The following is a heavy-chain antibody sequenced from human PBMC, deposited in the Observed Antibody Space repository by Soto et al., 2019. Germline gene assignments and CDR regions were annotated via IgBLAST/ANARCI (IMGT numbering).Heavy chain of an antibody. Sequence: QVQLVQSGAEVKKPGASVKVSCKASGFTFTNHYMHWVRQAPGQGLEWVAMINANGGSTNYAQKVQGGVTVTRDTSTSTVYLELSSLRSEDTAVYYCARERGSGSYAAVDFWGQGTMLSVSS. V-gene: IGHV1-46*01. J-gene: IGHJ3*01. CDR1: GFTFTNHY. D-gene: IGHD1-26*01. CDR3: ARERGSGSYAAVDF. CDR2: INANGGST.